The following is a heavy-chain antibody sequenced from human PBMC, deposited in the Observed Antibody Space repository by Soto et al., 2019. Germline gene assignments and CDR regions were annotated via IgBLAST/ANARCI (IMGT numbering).Heavy chain of an antibody. CDR1: GFIFSSYA. D-gene: IGHD3-22*01. Sequence: GGSLRLSCAAAGFIFSSYAMSWVRQAPGKGLEWVSAISGSDGSTYYADSVKGRFTISRDNSRNTLYLQMNSLRAEDTAVYYCAKDGVAHIPLYTSGSSYDHWGQGTLVTVSS. J-gene: IGHJ4*02. V-gene: IGHV3-23*01. CDR2: ISGSDGST. CDR3: AKDGVAHIPLYTSGSSYDH.